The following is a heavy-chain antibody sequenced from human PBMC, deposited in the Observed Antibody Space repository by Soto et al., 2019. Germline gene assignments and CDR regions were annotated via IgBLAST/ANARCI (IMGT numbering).Heavy chain of an antibody. D-gene: IGHD1-1*01. Sequence: QVQLVQSGAEVKKPGASVKVSCKASGYTFSTYGFSWVRQAPGHGLEWMGWIGADNGDTNYAQNFQGRVTMTTDTTTTKSYMELRSLTSDDTAVYFSARDWKGAEGFVPWRQGTLVTVSS. V-gene: IGHV1-18*01. CDR2: IGADNGDT. J-gene: IGHJ5*02. CDR3: ARDWKGAEGFVP. CDR1: GYTFSTYG.